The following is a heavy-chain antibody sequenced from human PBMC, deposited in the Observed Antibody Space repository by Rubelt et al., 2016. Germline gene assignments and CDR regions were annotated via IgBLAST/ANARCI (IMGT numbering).Heavy chain of an antibody. CDR3: ARDRAGTTWDFDY. Sequence: QVQLVQSGSELKKPGASVKVSCKASGYTFTGYYMHWVRQAPGQGLEWMGRINPNSGGTNYAQKFQGRVTMTRDTSISTAYMELSRLRSEDTAVYYCARDRAGTTWDFDYWGQGTLVTVSS. CDR2: INPNSGGT. CDR1: GYTFTGYY. V-gene: IGHV1-2*06. D-gene: IGHD1-7*01. J-gene: IGHJ4*02.